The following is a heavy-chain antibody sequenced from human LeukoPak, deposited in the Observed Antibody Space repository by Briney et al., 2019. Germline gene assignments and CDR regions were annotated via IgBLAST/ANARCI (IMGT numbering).Heavy chain of an antibody. D-gene: IGHD3-9*01. CDR2: VSGDGGST. CDR3: AKPRYYILTGYYNWFDP. J-gene: IGHJ5*02. Sequence: GGSLRLSCAASGFTFGDYAMHWVRQAPGKGLEWVSPVSGDGGSTYYADSVKGRFTISRDNSKNSLYLQMNSLRTEDTALYYCAKPRYYILTGYYNWFDPWGQGTLVTVSS. V-gene: IGHV3-43*02. CDR1: GFTFGDYA.